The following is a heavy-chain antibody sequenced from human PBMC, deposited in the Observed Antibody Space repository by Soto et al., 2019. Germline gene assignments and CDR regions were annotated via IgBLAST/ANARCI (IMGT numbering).Heavy chain of an antibody. CDR3: ARELQGLYYFDY. V-gene: IGHV1-69*05. J-gene: IGHJ4*02. D-gene: IGHD4-4*01. CDR1: GGTFSSYA. CDR2: IIPIFGTA. Sequence: TSVKVSCKASGGTFSSYAISWVRQAPGQGLEWMGGIIPIFGTAKYSQKFQDRVTITRDTSASTAYMELSSLRSEDTAVYYCARELQGLYYFDYWGQGTLVTVSS.